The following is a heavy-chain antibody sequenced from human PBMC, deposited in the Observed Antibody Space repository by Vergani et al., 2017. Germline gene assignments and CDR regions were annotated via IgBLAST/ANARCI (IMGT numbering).Heavy chain of an antibody. CDR2: IKQDGSEK. Sequence: EVQLVESGGGLVQPGGSLRLSCAASGFTFSSYWMSWVRQAPGKGLEWVANIKQDGSEKYYVDSVKGRFTISRDNAKNSLYLQMNSLRAEDTAVYYWARDSRARYCSSTSCYEIDYWGQGTLVTVSS. CDR1: GFTFSSYW. CDR3: ARDSRARYCSSTSCYEIDY. J-gene: IGHJ4*02. D-gene: IGHD2-2*01. V-gene: IGHV3-7*01.